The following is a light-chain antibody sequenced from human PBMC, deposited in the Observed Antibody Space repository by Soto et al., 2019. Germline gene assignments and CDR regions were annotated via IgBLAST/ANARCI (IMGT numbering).Light chain of an antibody. V-gene: IGLV2-8*01. Sequence: QSALTQPPSASGSPGQSVTISCTGTSSDVGGYNFVSWYQQHPGKAPKFNIYEVNKRPSGVPDRFSGSKSGNTASLTVSGLQAEDEADYYCSSYGGSNNFWVFGGGTKLTVL. CDR1: SSDVGGYNF. CDR2: EVN. J-gene: IGLJ3*02. CDR3: SSYGGSNNFWV.